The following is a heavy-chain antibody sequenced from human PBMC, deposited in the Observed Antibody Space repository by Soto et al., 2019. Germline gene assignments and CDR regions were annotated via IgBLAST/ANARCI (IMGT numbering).Heavy chain of an antibody. Sequence: QVQLVESGGGVVQPGRSLRLSCAASGFTFSSYAMHWVRQAPGKGLEWVAVISYDGSNKYYADSVKGRFTISRDNSKNTLYLQMNSLRAEDTAVYYCARDCIHDYGDYLTPGGGMDVWGQGTTVTVSS. CDR3: ARDCIHDYGDYLTPGGGMDV. V-gene: IGHV3-30-3*01. J-gene: IGHJ6*02. CDR1: GFTFSSYA. CDR2: ISYDGSNK. D-gene: IGHD4-17*01.